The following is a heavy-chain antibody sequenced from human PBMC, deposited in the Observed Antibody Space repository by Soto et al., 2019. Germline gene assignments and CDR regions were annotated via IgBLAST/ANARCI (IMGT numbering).Heavy chain of an antibody. V-gene: IGHV3-30*18. J-gene: IGHJ5*02. Sequence: RQAPGKGLEWVAVISYDGSNKYYADSVKGRFTISRDNSENTLYLQMNSLRAEDTAVYYCAKGQYDILTGWNNWFDPWGQGPLVTVSS. CDR2: ISYDGSNK. D-gene: IGHD3-9*01. CDR3: AKGQYDILTGWNNWFDP.